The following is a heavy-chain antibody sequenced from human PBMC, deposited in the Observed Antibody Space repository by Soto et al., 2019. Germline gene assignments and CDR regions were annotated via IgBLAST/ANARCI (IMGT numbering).Heavy chain of an antibody. CDR3: ARDVIAVAGSADY. CDR2: ISSDGGT. J-gene: IGHJ4*02. D-gene: IGHD6-19*01. V-gene: IGHV3-53*01. Sequence: PGGSLRLSCAASAFPVRSNYMSWVRQAPGKGLEWVSAISSDGGTYYTDSVKGRFTISRDNFKNTLYLQMNSLTAEDTAVYYCARDVIAVAGSADYWGQGTLLTFSS. CDR1: AFPVRSNY.